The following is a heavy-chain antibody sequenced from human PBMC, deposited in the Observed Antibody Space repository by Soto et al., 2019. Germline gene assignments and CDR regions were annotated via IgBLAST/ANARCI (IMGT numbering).Heavy chain of an antibody. J-gene: IGHJ6*02. D-gene: IGHD2-2*01. CDR3: ARYIPGVRYYGMDV. Sequence: EVQLLESGGGLVQPGGSLRLYCADSGFTFSSYAMKWVRQAPGKGLEWVSLIGESGTPTYYADSVKGRFTISRDNSGNTLFLEMYSLRAEDTAVYYGARYIPGVRYYGMDVWGQGTTVTVSS. CDR1: GFTFSSYA. V-gene: IGHV3-23*01. CDR2: IGESGTPT.